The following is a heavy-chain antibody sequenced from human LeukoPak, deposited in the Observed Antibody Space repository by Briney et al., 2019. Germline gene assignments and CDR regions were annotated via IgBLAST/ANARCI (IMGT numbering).Heavy chain of an antibody. Sequence: PGGSLRLSCAASGFTFITYWMHWVRQAPGKGLVWVSGISSDGRSTTYADSVKGRFTISRNNAKNTLYLQMNSLRAEDTAVYYCVRISNFWSGQEDYWGQGSLVTVSS. D-gene: IGHD3-3*01. J-gene: IGHJ4*02. V-gene: IGHV3-74*01. CDR1: GFTFITYW. CDR2: ISSDGRST. CDR3: VRISNFWSGQEDY.